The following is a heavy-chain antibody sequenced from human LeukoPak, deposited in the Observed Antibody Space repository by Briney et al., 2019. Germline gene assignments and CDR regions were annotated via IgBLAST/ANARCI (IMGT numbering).Heavy chain of an antibody. J-gene: IGHJ4*02. V-gene: IGHV3-30*18. CDR3: AKDHYGTSSGYFDY. CDR1: GFTFSSYG. CDR2: ISYDGSNK. Sequence: GGSLRLSFAASGFTFSSYGMHWVRQAPGKGLEWVAVISYDGSNKYYADSVKGRFTISRDNSKNTLYLQMNSLRAEDTAVYYCAKDHYGTSSGYFDYWGQGTLVTVSS. D-gene: IGHD3-16*01.